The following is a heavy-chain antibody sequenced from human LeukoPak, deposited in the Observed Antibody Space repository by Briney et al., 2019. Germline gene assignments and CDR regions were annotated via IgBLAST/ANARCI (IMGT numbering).Heavy chain of an antibody. Sequence: GTSVKVSCKASRFTLTSSAVQWVRQARGQRLEWIGWIVVGSGNTNYAQKFQERVTITRDMSTSTAYMGLSSLRSEDTAVYYCAAGWVTAATDAFDIWGQGTMVTVSS. CDR1: RFTLTSSA. CDR2: IVVGSGNT. V-gene: IGHV1-58*01. J-gene: IGHJ3*02. CDR3: AAGWVTAATDAFDI. D-gene: IGHD2-2*01.